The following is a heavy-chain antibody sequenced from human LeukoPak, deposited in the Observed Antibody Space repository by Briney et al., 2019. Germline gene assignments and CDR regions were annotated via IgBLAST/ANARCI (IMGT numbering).Heavy chain of an antibody. CDR2: IYPGDSDT. CDR1: GHSFTTYW. J-gene: IGHJ4*02. D-gene: IGHD3-22*01. CDR3: ARLQPPYYYDSSGYGGFDY. V-gene: IGHV5-51*01. Sequence: GESLKISCKTSGHSFTTYWIGWVRQMPGKGLEWMGIIYPGDSDTRYSPSFQGQVTISADKSISTAYLQWSSLKASDTAMYYCARLQPPYYYDSSGYGGFDYWGQGTLVTVSS.